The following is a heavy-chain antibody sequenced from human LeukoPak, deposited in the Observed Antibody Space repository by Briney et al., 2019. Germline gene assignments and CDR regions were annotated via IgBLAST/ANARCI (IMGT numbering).Heavy chain of an antibody. Sequence: GASVKVSCKVSGYTLTELSMQWVRQAPGKGLEWMGGFDPEDGETIYAQKFQGRVTMTEDTSTDTAYMELSSLRSEDTAVYYRATYSSGLFDYWGQGTLVTVSS. CDR3: ATYSSGLFDY. CDR1: GYTLTELS. D-gene: IGHD6-19*01. V-gene: IGHV1-24*01. J-gene: IGHJ4*02. CDR2: FDPEDGET.